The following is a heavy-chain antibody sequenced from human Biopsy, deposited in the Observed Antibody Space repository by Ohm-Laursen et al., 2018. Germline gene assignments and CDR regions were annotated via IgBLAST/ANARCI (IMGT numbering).Heavy chain of an antibody. V-gene: IGHV4-34*01. CDR2: INQSGST. J-gene: IGHJ6*02. CDR3: ARGSGYFKLDV. Sequence: SWVRQPPGKGLEWIGEINQSGSTKYNPSLKRRATLSADSSNSQFSLRLTSVTAADTAIYYCARGSGYFKLDVWGQGTTVTVSS. D-gene: IGHD5-12*01.